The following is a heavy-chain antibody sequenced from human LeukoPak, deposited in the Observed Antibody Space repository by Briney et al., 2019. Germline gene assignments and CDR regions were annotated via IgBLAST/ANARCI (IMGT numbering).Heavy chain of an antibody. J-gene: IGHJ4*02. Sequence: SETLSLTCTVSGYSISSGYYWGWIRQPPGKGLEWIGSIYHSGSTNYNPSLKSRVTISVDTSKNQFSLKLSSVTAADTAVYYCARGDSSGFDYWGQGTLVTVSS. CDR2: IYHSGST. CDR3: ARGDSSGFDY. D-gene: IGHD3-22*01. V-gene: IGHV4-38-2*02. CDR1: GYSISSGYY.